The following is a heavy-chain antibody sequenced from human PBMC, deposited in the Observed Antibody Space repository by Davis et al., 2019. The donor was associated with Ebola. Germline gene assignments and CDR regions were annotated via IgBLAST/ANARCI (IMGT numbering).Heavy chain of an antibody. V-gene: IGHV4-34*01. J-gene: IGHJ4*02. CDR1: GGSFSGYF. D-gene: IGHD6-13*01. CDR2: INHSGSS. CDR3: ARGPGYSSSRSFDY. Sequence: SETLSLTCAVYGGSFSGYFWNWIRQSPEKGLEWIGEINHSGSSYYNPSLKSRVTMSVDRSKNQFSLKMISVTAADTAIYYCARGPGYSSSRSFDYWGQGALVTVSS.